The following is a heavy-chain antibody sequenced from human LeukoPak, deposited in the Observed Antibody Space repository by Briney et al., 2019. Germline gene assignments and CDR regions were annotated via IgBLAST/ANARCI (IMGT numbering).Heavy chain of an antibody. CDR1: GGSISYYY. J-gene: IGHJ4*02. CDR3: ARHGGDGYNYFIY. Sequence: SETLSLTCAVSGGSISYYYWSWIRQPPVKGLEWIGYIYYSGSTNYNPSLKSRVTISLDTSRNQFSLKLSSVTAADTAIYYCARHGGDGYNYFIYWGQGTLVTVSS. CDR2: IYYSGST. D-gene: IGHD5-24*01. V-gene: IGHV4-59*08.